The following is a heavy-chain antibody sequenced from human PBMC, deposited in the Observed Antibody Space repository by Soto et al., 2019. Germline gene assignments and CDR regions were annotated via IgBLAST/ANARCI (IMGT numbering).Heavy chain of an antibody. CDR2: VSNASSET. V-gene: IGHV3-21*01. CDR3: ARVAY. J-gene: IGHJ4*02. CDR1: GFTFSRVS. Sequence: PGGSLRLSCEASGFTFSRVSMNWVRQVPGKGLEWVASVSNASSETWYSDSVKGRFIISRDNAQNSLFLQMNTLRPDDSAIYYCARVAYWGPGTQVTVSS.